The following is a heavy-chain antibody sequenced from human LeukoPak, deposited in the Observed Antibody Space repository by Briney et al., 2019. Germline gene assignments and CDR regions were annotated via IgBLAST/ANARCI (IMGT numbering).Heavy chain of an antibody. J-gene: IGHJ4*02. V-gene: IGHV3-21*01. CDR2: ISSSSSYL. CDR1: GFTFSTYN. Sequence: GGSLRLSCAASGFTFSTYNMSWVRQAPGKGLQWVSSISSSSSYLYHEDSVKGRFTISRDNAKNSLYLQMIGLRAEDTAVYYCASDRGPFDYWGQGTLVTVSS. D-gene: IGHD3-10*01. CDR3: ASDRGPFDY.